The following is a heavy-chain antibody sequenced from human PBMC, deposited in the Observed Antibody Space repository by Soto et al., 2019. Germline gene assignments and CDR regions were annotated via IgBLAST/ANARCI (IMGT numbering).Heavy chain of an antibody. Sequence: PGGSLRLSCAASGFTFSSYDMHWVRQATGKGLEWVSAIGTAGDTYYPGSVKGRFTNSREKAKNSLYHQMNSLRAEDSFVYYCARGGYSGYDQVMDYWGQGTLVTVSS. CDR3: ARGGYSGYDQVMDY. D-gene: IGHD5-12*01. CDR1: GFTFSSYD. J-gene: IGHJ4*02. CDR2: IGTAGDT. V-gene: IGHV3-13*01.